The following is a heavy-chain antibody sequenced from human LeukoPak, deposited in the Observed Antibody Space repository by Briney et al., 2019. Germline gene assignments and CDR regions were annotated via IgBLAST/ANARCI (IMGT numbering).Heavy chain of an antibody. Sequence: GGSLRLSCAASGFTFSQYAIHWVRQAPGKGLEWVAVISYDGNHKYYADSVKGRFTISSSRDNSKNTLYLQMNSLRTEDTAVYYCARGAYYYEDWGQGTLVTVSS. CDR1: GFTFSQYA. CDR3: ARGAYYYED. D-gene: IGHD3-22*01. CDR2: ISYDGNHK. V-gene: IGHV3-30-3*01. J-gene: IGHJ4*02.